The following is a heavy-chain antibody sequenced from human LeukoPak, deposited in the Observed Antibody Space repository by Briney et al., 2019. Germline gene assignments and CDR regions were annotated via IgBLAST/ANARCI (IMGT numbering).Heavy chain of an antibody. CDR2: FDPEDGET. Sequence: ASVKVSCKVSGYTLTELSMHWVRQAPGKGLEWMGGFDPEDGETIYAQKFQGRVTMTEDTSTDTAYMELSSLRSEDTAVYYCATGYSYGYSYYYYYMDVWGKGTTVTVSS. V-gene: IGHV1-24*01. J-gene: IGHJ6*03. CDR1: GYTLTELS. CDR3: ATGYSYGYSYYYYYMDV. D-gene: IGHD5-18*01.